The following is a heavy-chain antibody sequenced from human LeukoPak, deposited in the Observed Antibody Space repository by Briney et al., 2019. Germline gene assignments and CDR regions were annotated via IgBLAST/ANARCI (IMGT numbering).Heavy chain of an antibody. CDR3: ADPGAGY. V-gene: IGHV3-7*01. CDR1: GFTFSSYA. CDR2: VKQNGDEK. Sequence: GGSLRLSCAASGFTFSSYAMSWVRQAPGKGLEWVANVKQNGDEKSYGDSVKGRFTISRDNAQNSVYLQMNSLRPEDTAVYYCADPGAGYWGQGTLVTVSS. D-gene: IGHD4-17*01. J-gene: IGHJ4*02.